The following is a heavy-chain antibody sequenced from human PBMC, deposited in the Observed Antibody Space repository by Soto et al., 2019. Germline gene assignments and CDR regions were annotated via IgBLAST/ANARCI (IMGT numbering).Heavy chain of an antibody. J-gene: IGHJ4*01. Sequence: GGSLRLSCAVSGFTFSPYSMNWVRQAPGKGLEWISYISSGGDTIYYADSVRGRFTVSRDNTKNSLYLQMDSLRDEDTAVYYCAKEIAVAGDLDYWGHGTLVTVSS. V-gene: IGHV3-48*02. CDR3: AKEIAVAGDLDY. CDR2: ISSGGDTI. D-gene: IGHD6-19*01. CDR1: GFTFSPYS.